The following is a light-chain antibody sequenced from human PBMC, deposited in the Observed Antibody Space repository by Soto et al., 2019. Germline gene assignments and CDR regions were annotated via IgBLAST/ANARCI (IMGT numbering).Light chain of an antibody. CDR1: QGISNC. J-gene: IGKJ4*01. CDR2: AAS. Sequence: DIQMTQSPSSLSASVGDRVTITCRASQGISNCLAWYQQKPGKVPKLLIYAASTLQSGVPSRFSGSGSGTDFTLTISSLQPEDVATYYCQKYYSAPPLTFGGGTKVEIK. CDR3: QKYYSAPPLT. V-gene: IGKV1-27*01.